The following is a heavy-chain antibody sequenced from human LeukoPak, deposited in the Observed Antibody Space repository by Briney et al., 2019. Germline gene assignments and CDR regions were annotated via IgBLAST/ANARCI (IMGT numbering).Heavy chain of an antibody. J-gene: IGHJ4*02. CDR1: GYTFTAHA. D-gene: IGHD3-16*01. CDR3: ASKPRGESRPFDY. CDR2: INVASGDT. V-gene: IGHV1-3*01. Sequence: GASVKVSCKASGYTFTAHAVHWVRQAPGQRLEWMGWINVASGDTGYSQRFQDRVTITRDTSASTGYMEMSSLISDDTAVYYCASKPRGESRPFDYWGQGTLVTVSS.